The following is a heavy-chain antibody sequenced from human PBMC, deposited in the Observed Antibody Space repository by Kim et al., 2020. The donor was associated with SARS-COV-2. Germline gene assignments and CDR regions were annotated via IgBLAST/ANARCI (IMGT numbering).Heavy chain of an antibody. CDR2: ISGSGGST. Sequence: GGSLRLSCAASGFTFSSYAMSWVRQAPGKGLEWVSAISGSGGSTYYADSVKGRFTISRDNSKNTLYLQMNSLRAEDTAVYYCAKDYQVDSSWYDYYYYGMDVWGQGTTVTVSS. CDR3: AKDYQVDSSWYDYYYYGMDV. V-gene: IGHV3-23*01. J-gene: IGHJ6*02. CDR1: GFTFSSYA. D-gene: IGHD6-13*01.